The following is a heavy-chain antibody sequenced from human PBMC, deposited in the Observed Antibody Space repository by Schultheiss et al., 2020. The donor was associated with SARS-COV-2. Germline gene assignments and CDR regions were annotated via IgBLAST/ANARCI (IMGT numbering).Heavy chain of an antibody. V-gene: IGHV3-48*01. Sequence: GESLKISCAASGFTFSSYWMHWVRQAPGKGLEWVSYISSSSSTIYYADSVKGRFTISRDNAKNSLYLQMNSLRAEDTAVYYCARDFEGYSIVLEAISYYYYMDVWGKGNTVTVSS. D-gene: IGHD2-15*01. CDR2: ISSSSSTI. CDR1: GFTFSSYW. CDR3: ARDFEGYSIVLEAISYYYYMDV. J-gene: IGHJ6*03.